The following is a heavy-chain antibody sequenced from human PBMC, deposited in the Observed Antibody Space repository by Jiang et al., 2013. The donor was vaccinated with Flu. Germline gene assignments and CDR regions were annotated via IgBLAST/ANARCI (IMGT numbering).Heavy chain of an antibody. CDR1: GAPISGLY. J-gene: IGHJ4*02. D-gene: IGHD3-10*01. V-gene: IGHV4-4*07. CDR3: ACTPSSRRDYFLQY. Sequence: CFVSGAPISGLYCSWIRQPAGGDWSGLGVFISVVYTNFNPSLETPVKMSRDTSKNQLSLELSSVTAADTAVYYCACTPSSRRDYFLQYWGQGTLVTVSS. CDR2: FISVVYT.